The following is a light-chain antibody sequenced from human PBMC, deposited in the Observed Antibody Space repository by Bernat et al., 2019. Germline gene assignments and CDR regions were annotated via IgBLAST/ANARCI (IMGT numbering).Light chain of an antibody. J-gene: IGKJ1*01. CDR2: DAS. Sequence: DIVLTHSPATLSLSPGERATLSCRASQSVCKYLIWYQQKPGQTPMLLISDASNRDTAIPSSFSGSGSRTDFTLTISSIEPEDFALYYCQHSKNWPTTFGKGTKVEIK. CDR3: QHSKNWPTT. V-gene: IGKV3-11*01. CDR1: QSVCKY.